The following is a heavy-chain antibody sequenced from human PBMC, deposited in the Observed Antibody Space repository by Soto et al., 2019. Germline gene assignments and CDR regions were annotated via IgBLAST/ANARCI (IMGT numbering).Heavy chain of an antibody. J-gene: IGHJ4*02. V-gene: IGHV3-30*04. Sequence: GGSLRLSCAASGFAFSTYAMHWVRQAPGKGLEWVSVISNDGRNEYYADSVKGRFTISRDNSKNTLYLQMNSLRADDTAFYYCVSGFGDYKFDSWGQGTLVTVSS. CDR2: ISNDGRNE. CDR3: VSGFGDYKFDS. D-gene: IGHD4-17*01. CDR1: GFAFSTYA.